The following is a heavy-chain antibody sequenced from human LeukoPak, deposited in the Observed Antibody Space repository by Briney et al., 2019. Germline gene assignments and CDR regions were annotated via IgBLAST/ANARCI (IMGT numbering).Heavy chain of an antibody. V-gene: IGHV1-8*01. D-gene: IGHD6-19*01. CDR3: ARRSQAGGTGRGY. CDR1: GYTFTSYD. Sequence: ASVKVSCKASGYTFTSYDINWVRQATGQGLEWMGWMNPNSGNTGSAQKFQGRLTMTRNTSISTAYMELSSLRSEDTAVYYCARRSQAGGTGRGYWGQGTLVTVSS. J-gene: IGHJ4*02. CDR2: MNPNSGNT.